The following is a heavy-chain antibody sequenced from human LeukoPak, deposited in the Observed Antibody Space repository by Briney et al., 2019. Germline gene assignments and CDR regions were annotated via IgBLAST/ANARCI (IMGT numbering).Heavy chain of an antibody. D-gene: IGHD2-2*02. CDR2: ISGSGDST. J-gene: IGHJ4*02. V-gene: IGHV3-23*01. CDR3: AKIIVVLPSTISNPYYFDY. CDR1: GFTFSSYA. Sequence: GGSLRLACAASGFTFSSYAMSWVGQAPGKGLEWVTAISGSGDSTYYADSVKGRFTISRDNSKNTLYLQMSSLRAEDTAVYHCAKIIVVLPSTISNPYYFDYWGQGTLVTVSS.